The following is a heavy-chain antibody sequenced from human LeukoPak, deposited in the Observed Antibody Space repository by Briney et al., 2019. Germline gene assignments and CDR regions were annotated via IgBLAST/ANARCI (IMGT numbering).Heavy chain of an antibody. J-gene: IGHJ4*02. CDR2: FDTEDGAT. D-gene: IGHD6-13*01. V-gene: IGHV1-24*01. Sequence: ASVKVCWKVSGYTLTELWMQWVRQAPGKGLEWRGGFDTEDGATIYAQKFQGRVTRTEDTSTDTAYMELSSLRSEDTAVYYCATGVAAYYYFDYWGQGTLVTVSS. CDR3: ATGVAAYYYFDY. CDR1: GYTLTELW.